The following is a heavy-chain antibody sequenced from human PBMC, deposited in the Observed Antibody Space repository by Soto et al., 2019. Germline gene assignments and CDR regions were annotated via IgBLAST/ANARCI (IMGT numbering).Heavy chain of an antibody. CDR2: ISAYNGNT. Sequence: ASVKVSCKASGYTFTSYGIIWVRQAPGQGLEWMGWISAYNGNTNYAQKLQGRVTMTTDTSTSTAYMELRSLRPDDTAVYYCARGNARSMVTPGRDFDPWGQGTLVTVSS. CDR3: ARGNARSMVTPGRDFDP. CDR1: GYTFTSYG. V-gene: IGHV1-18*01. D-gene: IGHD5-18*01. J-gene: IGHJ5*02.